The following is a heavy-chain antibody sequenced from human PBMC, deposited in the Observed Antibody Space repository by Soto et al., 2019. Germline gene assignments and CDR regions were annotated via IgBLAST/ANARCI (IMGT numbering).Heavy chain of an antibody. J-gene: IGHJ4*02. D-gene: IGHD1-7*01. CDR2: IYWDDDE. CDR1: GFSLSTSGVA. Sequence: QITLKESGPTLVKPTQTLTLTCTFSGFSLSTSGVAVGWIRQHPGKALEWLALIYWDDDERYSPSLQSRLTITKDTSKNQVVLTMLYMDPVDTATYYCAHRRARRNYHYFDYWGQGILGTVSS. V-gene: IGHV2-5*02. CDR3: AHRRARRNYHYFDY.